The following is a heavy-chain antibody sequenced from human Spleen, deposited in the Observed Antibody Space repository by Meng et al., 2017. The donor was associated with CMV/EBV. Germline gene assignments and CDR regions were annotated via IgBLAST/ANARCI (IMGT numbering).Heavy chain of an antibody. CDR3: ATFGPTITTSRGEDWFNP. J-gene: IGHJ5*02. CDR1: GFTFSRYA. Sequence: GGSLRLSCAASGFTFSRYAMHWIRQAPGKGLEWVAFISYDGSNKKYADSVRGRFTVSRDNSKDTMYLQISGLRPDDTAVYYCATFGPTITTSRGEDWFNPWGRGTLVTVSS. CDR2: ISYDGSNK. D-gene: IGHD4-11*01. V-gene: IGHV3-30-3*01.